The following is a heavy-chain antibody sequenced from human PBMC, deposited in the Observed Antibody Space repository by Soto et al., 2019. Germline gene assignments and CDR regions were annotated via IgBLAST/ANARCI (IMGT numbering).Heavy chain of an antibody. D-gene: IGHD1-26*01. V-gene: IGHV4-59*08. Sequence: QVQLQESGPGLVKPSETLSLTCAVSGGSISHYYWSSIRQPPGKGLEWIGYIADTGSTNYNASLGSRVTLSGDTSTNQFSLELRSVTAADTAVYYCTRRGGFPFALDTWGQGTMVTVSS. J-gene: IGHJ3*02. CDR2: IADTGST. CDR1: GGSISHYY. CDR3: TRRGGFPFALDT.